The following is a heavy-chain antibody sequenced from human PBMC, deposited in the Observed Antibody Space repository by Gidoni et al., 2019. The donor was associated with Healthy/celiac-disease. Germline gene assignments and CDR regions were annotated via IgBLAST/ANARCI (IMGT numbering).Heavy chain of an antibody. V-gene: IGHV4-61*02. D-gene: IGHD3-10*01. CDR1: GGSLRSGSSY. CDR3: ARETEGITMVRGANYYYYGMDV. CDR2: IYTRGST. Sequence: QVQLQESGPGLVKPSQTLSLTCTVSGGSLRSGSSYWSWIRQPAGKGLAWIGRIYTRGSTNYNPSLKSRVTISVDTSKNQFSLKLSSVTAADTAVYYCARETEGITMVRGANYYYYGMDVWGQGTTVTVSS. J-gene: IGHJ6*02.